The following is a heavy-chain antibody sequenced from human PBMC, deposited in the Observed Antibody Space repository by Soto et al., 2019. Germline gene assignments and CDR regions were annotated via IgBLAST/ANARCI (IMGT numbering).Heavy chain of an antibody. CDR1: GFTFSSYA. CDR2: ISGSGGST. J-gene: IGHJ6*02. Sequence: GGSLRLSCAASGFTFSSYAMSWVRQAPGKGLEWVSAISGSGGSTYYADSVKGRFTISRDNSKNTLYLQMNSLRAEDTAVYYCALRNMVLGVIITFPLGGMDVWGQGTTVTVSS. CDR3: ALRNMVLGVIITFPLGGMDV. V-gene: IGHV3-23*01. D-gene: IGHD3-10*01.